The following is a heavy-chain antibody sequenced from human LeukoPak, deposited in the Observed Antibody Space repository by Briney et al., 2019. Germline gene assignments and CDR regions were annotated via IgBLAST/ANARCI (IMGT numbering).Heavy chain of an antibody. D-gene: IGHD5-18*01. CDR3: ASRDVDTAMAAGPGAFDI. V-gene: IGHV4-61*02. CDR1: GGSISSGSYY. Sequence: PSQTLSLTCTVSGGSISSGSYYWSWIRQPAGKGLEWIGRIYTSGNTNYNPSLKSRVTISVDTSKNQFSLKLSSVTAADTAVYYCASRDVDTAMAAGPGAFDIWGQGTMVTVSS. J-gene: IGHJ3*02. CDR2: IYTSGNT.